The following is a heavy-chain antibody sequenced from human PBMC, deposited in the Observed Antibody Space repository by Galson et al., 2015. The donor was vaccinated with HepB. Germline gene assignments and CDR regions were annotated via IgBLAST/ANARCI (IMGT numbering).Heavy chain of an antibody. Sequence: ETLSPTCAVSGGSISSNHWWSWVRPRPGKGLVWIGEIYHTGSTNYNPSVMSRVTISVDKSKNQFSLKLSSVTAADTAVYYGARETLLWFGELGYYFDYWGQGTLLTVSS. V-gene: IGHV4-4*02. J-gene: IGHJ4*02. D-gene: IGHD3-10*01. CDR1: GGSISSNHW. CDR3: ARETLLWFGELGYYFDY. CDR2: IYHTGST.